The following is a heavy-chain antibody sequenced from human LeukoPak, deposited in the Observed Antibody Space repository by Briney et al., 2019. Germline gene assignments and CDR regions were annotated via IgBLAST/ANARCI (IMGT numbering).Heavy chain of an antibody. V-gene: IGHV3-66*01. Sequence: GGSLRLSCTASGFIVSSNSMTWVRQAPGKGLEWVSVIYSGGSTYYADSVKGRFTISRDNSKNTLSLQINSLRAEDTAVYYCASPLWDYWGQGILVTVSS. CDR2: IYSGGST. D-gene: IGHD3-10*01. J-gene: IGHJ4*02. CDR1: GFIVSSNS. CDR3: ASPLWDY.